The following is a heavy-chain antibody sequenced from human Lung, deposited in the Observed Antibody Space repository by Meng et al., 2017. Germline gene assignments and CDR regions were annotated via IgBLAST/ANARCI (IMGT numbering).Heavy chain of an antibody. J-gene: IGHJ4*02. Sequence: QVQLQQWGAGLLKASETRALSGVGSGGSFSDSYWSWIRHPPGKGLEWIGEINHSGSTNYNPSLESRATISVDTSQNNLSLKLSSVTAADSAVYYCARGPTTMAHDFDYWGQGTLVTVSS. CDR1: GGSFSDSY. CDR2: INHSGST. CDR3: ARGPTTMAHDFDY. V-gene: IGHV4-34*01. D-gene: IGHD4-11*01.